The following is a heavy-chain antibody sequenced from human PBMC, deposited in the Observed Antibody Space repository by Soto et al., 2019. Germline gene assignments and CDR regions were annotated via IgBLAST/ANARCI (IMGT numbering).Heavy chain of an antibody. Sequence: SETLSLTCTVSGGSISSSSYYWGWIRQPPGKGLEWIGSIYYSGSTYYNPSLKSRVTISVDTSKNQFSLKLSSVTAADTAVYYCASQYSSSWFHWFDPWGQGTLVTVSS. CDR2: IYYSGST. V-gene: IGHV4-39*01. D-gene: IGHD6-13*01. CDR1: GGSISSSSYY. J-gene: IGHJ5*02. CDR3: ASQYSSSWFHWFDP.